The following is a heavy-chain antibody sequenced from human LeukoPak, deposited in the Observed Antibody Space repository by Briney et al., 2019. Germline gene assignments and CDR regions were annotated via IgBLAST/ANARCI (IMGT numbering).Heavy chain of an antibody. J-gene: IGHJ5*02. CDR3: ARGVTTVTTSWFDP. Sequence: GGSLRLSCAASGFTFSSYAMHWVRQAPGKGLEWVAVISYDGSNKYYADSVKGRFTISRDNSKNTLYLQMNSLRAEDTAVYYCARGVTTVTTSWFDPWGQGTLVTVSS. V-gene: IGHV3-30*01. CDR1: GFTFSSYA. D-gene: IGHD4-17*01. CDR2: ISYDGSNK.